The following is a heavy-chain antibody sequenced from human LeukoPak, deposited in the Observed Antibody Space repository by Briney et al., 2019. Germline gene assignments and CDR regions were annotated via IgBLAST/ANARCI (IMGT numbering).Heavy chain of an antibody. D-gene: IGHD3-10*01. J-gene: IGHJ4*02. CDR2: INPNSGGT. Sequence: ASVKVSCKASGYTFTGYYMHWVRQAPGQGLEWMGWINPNSGGTNYAQKFQGRVTMTRDTSISTAYMELSRLRSDDTAVYYCAREGGAYGSGSYYNWGQGTLVTVPS. V-gene: IGHV1-2*02. CDR3: AREGGAYGSGSYYN. CDR1: GYTFTGYY.